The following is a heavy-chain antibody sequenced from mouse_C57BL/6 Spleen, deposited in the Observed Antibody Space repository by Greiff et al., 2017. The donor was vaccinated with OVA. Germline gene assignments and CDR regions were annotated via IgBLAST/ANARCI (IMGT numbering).Heavy chain of an antibody. V-gene: IGHV1-80*01. CDR3: AREYGNYGMED. Sequence: QVQLQQSGAELVKPGASVKISCTASGYAFSSYWMNWVKQRPGKGLEWIGQIYPGDGDTNYNGKVKGKATLTADKASSTAYMQLSSLTSEDSAVDFCAREYGNYGMEDWGQRTSVTVSS. CDR1: GYAFSSYW. J-gene: IGHJ4*01. CDR2: IYPGDGDT. D-gene: IGHD2-1*01.